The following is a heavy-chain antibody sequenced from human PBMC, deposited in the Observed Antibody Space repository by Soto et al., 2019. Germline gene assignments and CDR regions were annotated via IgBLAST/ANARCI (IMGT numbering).Heavy chain of an antibody. CDR2: ISYDGSNK. CDR1: GFTFSSYG. V-gene: IGHV3-30*03. D-gene: IGHD3-3*01. CDR3: AREGARSYYDFWSGYYPRRYGMDV. J-gene: IGHJ6*02. Sequence: GGSLRLSCAASGFTFSSYGMHWVRQAPGKGLEWVAVISYDGSNKYYADSAKGRFTISRDNSKNTLYLQMNSLRAEDTAVYYCAREGARSYYDFWSGYYPRRYGMDVWGQGTTVTVSS.